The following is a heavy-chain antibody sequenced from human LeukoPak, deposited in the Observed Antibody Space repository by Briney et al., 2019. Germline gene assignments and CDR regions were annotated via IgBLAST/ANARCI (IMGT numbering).Heavy chain of an antibody. D-gene: IGHD3-22*01. CDR2: ISSSSSYI. Sequence: PGGSLRLSCAASGFTFSSYSMHWVRQALGKGLEWVSSISSSSSYIYYADSVKGRFTISRDNAKNSLYLQMNSLRAEDTAVYYCARANHYYDSSGYLAHWGQGTLVTVSS. V-gene: IGHV3-21*01. J-gene: IGHJ4*02. CDR3: ARANHYYDSSGYLAH. CDR1: GFTFSSYS.